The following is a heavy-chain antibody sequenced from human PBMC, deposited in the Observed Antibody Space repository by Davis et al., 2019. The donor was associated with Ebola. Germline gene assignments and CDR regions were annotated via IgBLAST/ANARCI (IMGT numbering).Heavy chain of an antibody. Sequence: ASVKVSCKASGYTFTSYDINWVRQATGQGLEWMGWMNPNSGNTGYAQKFQGRVTITRNTSISTAYMELSSLRSEDTAVYYCARAGGSSSRQYYYYYYMDVWGKGTTVTVSS. CDR1: GYTFTSYD. V-gene: IGHV1-8*03. CDR2: MNPNSGNT. J-gene: IGHJ6*03. CDR3: ARAGGSSSRQYYYYYYMDV. D-gene: IGHD6-6*01.